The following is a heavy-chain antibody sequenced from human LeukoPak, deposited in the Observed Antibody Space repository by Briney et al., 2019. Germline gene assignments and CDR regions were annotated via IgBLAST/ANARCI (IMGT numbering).Heavy chain of an antibody. D-gene: IGHD6-13*01. CDR2: INPSGGST. J-gene: IGHJ5*02. CDR1: GYTFTSYY. Sequence: ASVKVSCKASGYTFTSYYMHWVRQAPGPGLEWMGIINPSGGSTSYAQKFQGRVTMTRDMSTSTVHMELSSLRSEDTAVYYCARYPGIAAAGKGNWFDPWGQGTLVTVSS. CDR3: ARYPGIAAAGKGNWFDP. V-gene: IGHV1-46*01.